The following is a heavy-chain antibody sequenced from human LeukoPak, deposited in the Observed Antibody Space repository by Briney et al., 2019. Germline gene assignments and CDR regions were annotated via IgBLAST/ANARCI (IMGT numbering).Heavy chain of an antibody. CDR1: GYTFTSYY. J-gene: IGHJ4*02. Sequence: GASVKVSCKASGYTFTSYYMHWVRQAPGQGLEWMGIINPSGGSTSYAQKFQGRVTMTRDTSTSTVYMELSGLRSEDTAVYYCARDLPNTVTQGVFDYWGQGTLVTVSS. V-gene: IGHV1-46*01. D-gene: IGHD4-17*01. CDR2: INPSGGST. CDR3: ARDLPNTVTQGVFDY.